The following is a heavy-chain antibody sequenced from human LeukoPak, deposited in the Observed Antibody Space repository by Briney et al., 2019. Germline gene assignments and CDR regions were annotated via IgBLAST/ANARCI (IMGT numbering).Heavy chain of an antibody. Sequence: PSETLSLTCTVSGGSISSGDYYWSWIRQPPGKGLEWIGYIYYSGSTYYNPSLKSRVTISVDTSKNQFSLKLSSVTAADTAVYYCARELVRGLLPGVGAFDIWGQGTMVTVSS. CDR2: IYYSGST. J-gene: IGHJ3*02. V-gene: IGHV4-30-4*08. D-gene: IGHD1-26*01. CDR3: ARELVRGLLPGVGAFDI. CDR1: GGSISSGDYY.